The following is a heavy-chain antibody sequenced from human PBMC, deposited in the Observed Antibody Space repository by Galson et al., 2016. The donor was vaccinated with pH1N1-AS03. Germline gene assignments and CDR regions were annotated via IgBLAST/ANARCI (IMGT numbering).Heavy chain of an antibody. V-gene: IGHV3-33*01. D-gene: IGHD3-16*01. CDR1: GFTFSSHG. Sequence: SLRLSCAASGFTFSSHGMHWVRQTPGKGLEWVAVIWHDGSEKYYADSVKGRFTISRDNSKNTLYLQMNSLRVEDTAVYYCAREPWGSTQGEYWGQGTLVTVSS. J-gene: IGHJ4*02. CDR3: AREPWGSTQGEY. CDR2: IWHDGSEK.